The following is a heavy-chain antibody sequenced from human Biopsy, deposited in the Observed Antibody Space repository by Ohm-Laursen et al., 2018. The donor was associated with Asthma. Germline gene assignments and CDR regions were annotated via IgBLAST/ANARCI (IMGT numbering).Heavy chain of an antibody. CDR1: VGSISSNFYY. D-gene: IGHD1-26*01. CDR3: ARQKLVAAEGPFDM. J-gene: IGHJ3*02. Sequence: SQTLSLTCTVSVGSISSNFYYWGWIRQPPGKGLEWIGNIYKRGQVYYNLSLKSRVNNSVDTSKNQFSLQLRSVTAADTAVYYCARQKLVAAEGPFDMWGQGTMVTVSS. V-gene: IGHV4-39*01. CDR2: IYKRGQV.